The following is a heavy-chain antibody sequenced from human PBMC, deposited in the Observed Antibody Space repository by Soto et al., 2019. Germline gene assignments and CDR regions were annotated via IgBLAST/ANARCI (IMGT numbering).Heavy chain of an antibody. CDR3: VRLGELSLLDY. Sequence: GGSLRLSCAASGFTFSSYGMHWVRQAPGKGLEWVAVISYDGSNKYYADSVKGRFTISRDNSKNTLYLQMNSLRAEDTAVYYCVRLGELSLLDYWGQGTLVTVSS. J-gene: IGHJ4*02. CDR1: GFTFSSYG. CDR2: ISYDGSNK. D-gene: IGHD3-16*02. V-gene: IGHV3-30*03.